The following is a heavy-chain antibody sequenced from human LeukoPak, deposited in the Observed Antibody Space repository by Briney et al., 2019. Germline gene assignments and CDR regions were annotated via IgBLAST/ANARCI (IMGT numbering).Heavy chain of an antibody. Sequence: PGGSLRLSCAASGFTFSSYGMHWVRQAPGKGLEWVALIGYDGTNEYYADSVKGRFTISRDNSKNTLYLQMKSLRAEDTAVYYCGNRGSSSGYYDYWGQGTLVTVSS. CDR3: GNRGSSSGYYDY. D-gene: IGHD3-22*01. V-gene: IGHV3-30*02. CDR1: GFTFSSYG. CDR2: IGYDGTNE. J-gene: IGHJ4*02.